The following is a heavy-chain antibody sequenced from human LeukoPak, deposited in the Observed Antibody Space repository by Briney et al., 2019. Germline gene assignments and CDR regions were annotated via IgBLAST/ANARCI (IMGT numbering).Heavy chain of an antibody. V-gene: IGHV3-23*01. CDR1: GITFRSYA. J-gene: IGHJ4*02. CDR3: VKDRVPNAIW. Sequence: GGSLRLSCAGITFRSYAMTWVRQAPGKGLEWVSGISGSGADTYYADSVRGRFTVSRGNSNSTLYLQMNSLRAEDTAVYYCVKDRVPNAIWWGQGTLVTVSS. CDR2: ISGSGADT. D-gene: IGHD2-2*01.